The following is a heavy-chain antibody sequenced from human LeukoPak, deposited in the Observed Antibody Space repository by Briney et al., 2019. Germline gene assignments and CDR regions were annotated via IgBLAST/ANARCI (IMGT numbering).Heavy chain of an antibody. V-gene: IGHV3-74*01. Sequence: GGSLRLSCAASGFTFSSYWMHWVRQAPGKGLVWVSLINNDGSTNYADSVKGRFTISRDNAKSTLFLQMNSLRPEDTAVYFCVMARAYNHWGRGTMVTVSS. CDR2: INNDGST. CDR1: GFTFSSYW. D-gene: IGHD5-18*01. J-gene: IGHJ4*03. CDR3: VMARAYNH.